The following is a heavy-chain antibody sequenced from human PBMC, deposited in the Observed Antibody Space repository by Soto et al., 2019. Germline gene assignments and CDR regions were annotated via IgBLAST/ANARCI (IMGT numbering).Heavy chain of an antibody. J-gene: IGHJ4*01. CDR3: ARGRTAALIETRLFRVLFDL. Sequence: QVQLQQWGAGLLKPSETLSLTCAVSGGSLGGFHWSWIRQPPGKGLEWIGEISRSGSTNYDPSLKSRVTVSMDASRNQVSLNLSSVTDADTAVYYGARGRTAALIETRLFRVLFDLWGHGNLVIVSS. D-gene: IGHD3-10*01. CDR1: GGSLGGFH. V-gene: IGHV4-34*01. CDR2: ISRSGST.